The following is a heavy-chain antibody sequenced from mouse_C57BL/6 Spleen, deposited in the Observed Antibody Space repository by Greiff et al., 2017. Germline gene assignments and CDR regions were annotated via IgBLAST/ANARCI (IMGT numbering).Heavy chain of an antibody. V-gene: IGHV1-80*01. CDR2: IYPGDGDT. CDR1: GYAFSSYW. CDR3: ARSLDYDGSYYAMDY. Sequence: QVQLQQSGAELVKPGASVKISCKASGYAFSSYWMNWVKQRPGKGLEWIGQIYPGDGDTNYNGKFQGKATLTADKSSSTAYMQLSSLTSEDSAFYFCARSLDYDGSYYAMDYWGQGTSVTVSS. J-gene: IGHJ4*01. D-gene: IGHD2-4*01.